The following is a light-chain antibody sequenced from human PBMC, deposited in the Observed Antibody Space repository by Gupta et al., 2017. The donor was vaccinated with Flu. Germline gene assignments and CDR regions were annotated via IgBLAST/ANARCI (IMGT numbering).Light chain of an antibody. CDR3: SSYTDTNTVVV. CDR2: EVS. V-gene: IGLV2-14*01. J-gene: IGLJ3*02. CDR1: STGDGGTKY. Sequence: TITSTGDGGTKYVCWYQRHPGDAPNLMIFEVSTGRSGVTNRFSGANSATTTAMTISRLQAEDEAGYYCSSYTDTNTVVVFGGGTKLTVL.